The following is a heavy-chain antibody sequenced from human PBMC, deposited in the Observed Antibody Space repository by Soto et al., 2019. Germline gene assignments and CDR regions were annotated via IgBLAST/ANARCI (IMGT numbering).Heavy chain of an antibody. V-gene: IGHV4-34*01. Sequence: QVQLQQWGAGLLKPSETLSLTCAVYGGSFSGYYWSWIRQPPGKGLEWIGEINHSGSTNYNPSLKSRVTISVDTSKNQFSLKLSSVTAADTAVYYCARVGVFEYSSSDKRAYMDVWGKGTTVTVSS. CDR2: INHSGST. D-gene: IGHD6-6*01. CDR1: GGSFSGYY. CDR3: ARVGVFEYSSSDKRAYMDV. J-gene: IGHJ6*03.